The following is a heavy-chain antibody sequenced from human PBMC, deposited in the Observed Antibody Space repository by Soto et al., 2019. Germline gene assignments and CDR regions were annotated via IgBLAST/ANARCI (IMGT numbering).Heavy chain of an antibody. CDR3: AKGSRGYTGYVFDY. D-gene: IGHD5-12*01. CDR1: GYSFSRYA. CDR2: INAGNGNT. V-gene: IGHV1-3*01. J-gene: IGHJ4*02. Sequence: PVKVSCKASGYSFSRYAVYWVRKTTGQRLEWMGWINAGNGNTKYSQKFQGRVTITRDTSASTAYMELSSLRSEDTAVYYCAKGSRGYTGYVFDYWGQGALVTVSS.